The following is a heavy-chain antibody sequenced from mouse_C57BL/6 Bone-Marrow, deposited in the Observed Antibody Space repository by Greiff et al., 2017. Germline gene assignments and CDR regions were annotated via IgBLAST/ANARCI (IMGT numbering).Heavy chain of an antibody. Sequence: VQLQQSGAELVKPGASVQMSCKASGYTFTSYWITWVKQRPGQGLEWIGDIYPGSGSTNYNEKFKSKATLTVDTSSSTAYMQLSSLTSEDSAVYYCARYGFAWFAYWGQGTLVTVSA. D-gene: IGHD2-2*01. J-gene: IGHJ3*01. CDR2: IYPGSGST. CDR3: ARYGFAWFAY. CDR1: GYTFTSYW. V-gene: IGHV1-55*01.